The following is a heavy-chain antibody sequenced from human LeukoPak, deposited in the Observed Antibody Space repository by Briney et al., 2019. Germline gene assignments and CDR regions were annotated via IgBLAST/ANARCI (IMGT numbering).Heavy chain of an antibody. CDR3: AREAQPRPTGDRHFDY. CDR1: GYTFTIYG. Sequence: ASVKVSCKASGYTFTIYGISWVRQAPGQGLEWMGWISAYNGNTNYAQKLQGRVTMTTDTSTSTAYMELRSLRSDDTAVYYCAREAQPRPTGDRHFDYWGQGTLVTVSS. CDR2: ISAYNGNT. D-gene: IGHD7-27*01. V-gene: IGHV1-18*01. J-gene: IGHJ4*01.